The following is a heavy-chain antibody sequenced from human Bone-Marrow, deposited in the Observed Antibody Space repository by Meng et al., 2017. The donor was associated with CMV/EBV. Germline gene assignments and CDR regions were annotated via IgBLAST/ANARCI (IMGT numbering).Heavy chain of an antibody. Sequence: SETLSLTCAVYGGSFSGYYWSWIRQPPGKGLEWIGEINHSGSTYYNPSLKSRVTISVDTSKNHFSLKLSSVTAADTAVYYCAREPFLGTSGPFDIWGQGTMVTVSS. J-gene: IGHJ3*02. CDR1: GGSFSGYY. V-gene: IGHV4-34*01. CDR2: INHSGST. CDR3: AREPFLGTSGPFDI. D-gene: IGHD1-14*01.